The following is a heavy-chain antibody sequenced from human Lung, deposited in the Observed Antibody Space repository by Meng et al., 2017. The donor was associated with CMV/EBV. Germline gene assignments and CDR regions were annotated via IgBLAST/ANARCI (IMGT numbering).Heavy chain of an antibody. D-gene: IGHD4/OR15-4a*01. Sequence: ASXXVSCKTSGYSFTSFGITWVRQAPGRGLEWMGWISVDNGDTNYAEDFQDRVTMTTDIYRNTAYMELWSLRFDDTAFYYCVRGGRDYRFDYWGQGTLVTVSS. V-gene: IGHV1-18*01. CDR1: GYSFTSFG. CDR3: VRGGRDYRFDY. J-gene: IGHJ4*02. CDR2: ISVDNGDT.